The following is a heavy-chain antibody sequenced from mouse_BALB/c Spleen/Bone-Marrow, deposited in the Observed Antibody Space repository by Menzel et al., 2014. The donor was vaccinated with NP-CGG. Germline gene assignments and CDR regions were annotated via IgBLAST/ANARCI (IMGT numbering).Heavy chain of an antibody. D-gene: IGHD2-1*01. CDR1: GFTFSSFG. J-gene: IGHJ2*01. Sequence: EVQLVESGGGLVQPGGSRKLSCAASGFTFSSFGMHWVRQAPEKGLEWVAYISSGSSTVFYADTVKGRFTVSRDNPKNTLFLQMSSLRSEDTAMYYCARSRGNFEDFDYWGQGTTLTVSS. V-gene: IGHV5-17*02. CDR3: ARSRGNFEDFDY. CDR2: ISSGSSTV.